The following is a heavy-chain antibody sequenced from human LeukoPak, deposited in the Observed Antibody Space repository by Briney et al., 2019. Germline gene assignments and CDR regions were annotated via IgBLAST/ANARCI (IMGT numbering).Heavy chain of an antibody. Sequence: PPGGSLRLSCAASGFTFSIYAMSWVRQAPGKGLEWVSAISGSGSTAYYADSVKGRFTISRDNSKNTLYLQMNSLRAEDTAVYYCAASYGDYPSRFDYWGQGTLVTVST. J-gene: IGHJ4*02. CDR1: GFTFSIYA. D-gene: IGHD4-17*01. CDR2: ISGSGSTA. CDR3: AASYGDYPSRFDY. V-gene: IGHV3-23*01.